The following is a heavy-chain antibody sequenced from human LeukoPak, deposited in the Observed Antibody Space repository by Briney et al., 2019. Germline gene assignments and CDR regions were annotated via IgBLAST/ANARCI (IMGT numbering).Heavy chain of an antibody. J-gene: IGHJ6*02. CDR3: AKAVSCSSTSCYRSYGMDV. V-gene: IGHV3-23*01. Sequence: GGSLRLSCAASGFTFSSYGMSWVPHAPGKGLEWVSGISGSGGSTYYADSVKGRFTISRDNSKNTLYLQMNSLRAEDTAVYYCAKAVSCSSTSCYRSYGMDVWGQGTTVTVSS. CDR1: GFTFSSYG. CDR2: ISGSGGST. D-gene: IGHD2-2*02.